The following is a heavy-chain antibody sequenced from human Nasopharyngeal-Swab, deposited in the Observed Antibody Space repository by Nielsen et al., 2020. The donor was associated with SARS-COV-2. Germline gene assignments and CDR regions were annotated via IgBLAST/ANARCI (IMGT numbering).Heavy chain of an antibody. Sequence: SETLSLTCTVSGGSISSYYWSWIRQPPGKGLEWIGYIYYSGSTNYNPSLKSRVTISVGTSKNQFSLKLSSVTAADTAVYYRARALTTYYDFWSGYYVFDYWGQGTLVTVSS. J-gene: IGHJ4*02. V-gene: IGHV4-59*13. CDR3: ARALTTYYDFWSGYYVFDY. CDR2: IYYSGST. D-gene: IGHD3-3*01. CDR1: GGSISSYY.